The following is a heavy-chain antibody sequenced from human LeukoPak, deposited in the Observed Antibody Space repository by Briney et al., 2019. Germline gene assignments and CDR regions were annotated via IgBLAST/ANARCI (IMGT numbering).Heavy chain of an antibody. D-gene: IGHD6-13*01. Sequence: GGSLRLSCAASGFTFSSYAVYWVRQAPGKGLEWVSSNSGGSTYYADSVKGRFTISRDNSKNTLYLQMNSLRAEDTALYYCAKPSLKLAEAGYMDVWGQGTTVTVSS. CDR3: AKPSLKLAEAGYMDV. J-gene: IGHJ6*03. CDR1: GFTFSSYA. CDR2: NSGGST. V-gene: IGHV3-23*01.